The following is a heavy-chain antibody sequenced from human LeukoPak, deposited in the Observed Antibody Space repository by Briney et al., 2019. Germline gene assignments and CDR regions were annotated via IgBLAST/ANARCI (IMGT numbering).Heavy chain of an antibody. J-gene: IGHJ6*03. D-gene: IGHD6-19*01. CDR2: IKQDGSEK. CDR1: GFTFSSYW. V-gene: IGHV3-7*01. CDR3: ARDQVYSSGSNYYYYMDV. Sequence: PGGSLRLSCAASGFTFSSYWMSWVRQAPGKGLEWVANIKQDGSEKYYVDSVKGRFTISRDNAKNSLYLQMNSLRAEDTAVYYCARDQVYSSGSNYYYYMDVWGKGTTVTVSS.